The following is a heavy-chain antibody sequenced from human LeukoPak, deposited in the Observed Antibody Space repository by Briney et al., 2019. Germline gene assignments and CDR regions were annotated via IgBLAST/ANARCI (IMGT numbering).Heavy chain of an antibody. D-gene: IGHD3-9*01. CDR1: GGSFSGYY. V-gene: IGHV4-34*01. Sequence: SETLSLTCAVYGGSFSGYYWSWIRQPPGKGLEWIGEINHSGSTYYNPSLKSRVTISIDRSKNQFSLKLSSVTAADTAVYYCARLPRPHATYYDILTGQRSYYYGMDVWGQGTTVTVSS. CDR2: INHSGST. J-gene: IGHJ6*02. CDR3: ARLPRPHATYYDILTGQRSYYYGMDV.